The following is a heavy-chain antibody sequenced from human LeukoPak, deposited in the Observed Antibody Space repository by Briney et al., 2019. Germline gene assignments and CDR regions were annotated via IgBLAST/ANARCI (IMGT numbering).Heavy chain of an antibody. Sequence: PSETLSLTCTVSGGSINSLDLWSWVRQPPGKGLEWIGEIYLSGTTHSNPSVKSRVTISIDKSKNQFFLNLSSVTAADTAVYYCAGLVGRYSSGLYYYYFDYWGQGTLVTVSS. J-gene: IGHJ4*02. D-gene: IGHD3-22*01. CDR2: IYLSGTT. V-gene: IGHV4-4*02. CDR1: GGSINSLDL. CDR3: AGLVGRYSSGLYYYYFDY.